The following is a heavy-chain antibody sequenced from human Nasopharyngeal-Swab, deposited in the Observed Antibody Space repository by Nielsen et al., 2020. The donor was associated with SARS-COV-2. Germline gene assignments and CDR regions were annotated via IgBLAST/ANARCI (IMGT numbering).Heavy chain of an antibody. CDR2: ISYDASDK. J-gene: IGHJ4*02. CDR1: GFTFSSYT. Sequence: GESLKISCAASGFTFSSYTIHWVRQASGKGLEWVAVISYDASDKYYADSVKGRFTLSRDNSKSTVYLQMNSLRPEDTAVYYCARDRPHWGCDYWGQGTLVTVSS. CDR3: ARDRPHWGCDY. V-gene: IGHV3-30*04. D-gene: IGHD3-16*01.